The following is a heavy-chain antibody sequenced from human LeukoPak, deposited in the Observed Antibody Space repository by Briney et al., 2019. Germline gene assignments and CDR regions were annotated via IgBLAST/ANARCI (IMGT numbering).Heavy chain of an antibody. CDR1: GYTFTGYY. Sequence: ASVKVSCKASGYTFTGYYMHWVRQATGQGLEWMGWMNPNSGNTGYAQKFQGRVTMTRNTSISTAYMELSSLRSEDTAVYYCARPHSAYSSGCSYWGQGTLVTVSS. J-gene: IGHJ4*02. D-gene: IGHD6-19*01. CDR3: ARPHSAYSSGCSY. CDR2: MNPNSGNT. V-gene: IGHV1-8*02.